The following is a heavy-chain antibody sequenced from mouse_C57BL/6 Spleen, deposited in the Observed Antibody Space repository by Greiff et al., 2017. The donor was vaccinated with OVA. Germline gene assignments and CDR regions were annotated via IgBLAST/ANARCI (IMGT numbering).Heavy chain of an antibody. CDR2: IYPGDGDT. J-gene: IGHJ3*01. CDR3: ARRGDYDGFAY. D-gene: IGHD2-4*01. Sequence: VQLQQSGPELVKPGASVKISCKASGYAFTSYWMNWVKQRPGKGLEWIGCIYPGDGDTNYNVKFKGKATLTADKSSSTAYMQLSSLTSEDSAVCVCARRGDYDGFAYWGQGTLVTVSS. V-gene: IGHV1-82*01. CDR1: GYAFTSYW.